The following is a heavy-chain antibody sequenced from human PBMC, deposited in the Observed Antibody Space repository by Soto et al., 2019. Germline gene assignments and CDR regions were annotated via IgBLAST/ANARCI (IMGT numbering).Heavy chain of an antibody. J-gene: IGHJ5*02. CDR1: GGSFSGYY. CDR2: INHSGST. V-gene: IGHV4-34*01. CDR3: ARGHQVWNSYGHRWLDN. D-gene: IGHD5-18*01. Sequence: SETLSLTCAVYGGSFSGYYWSWIRQPPGKGLEWIGEINHSGSTNYNPSLKSRVTISVDTSKNQFSLKLSSVTAADTAVYYCARGHQVWNSYGHRWLDNWGKRTMVT.